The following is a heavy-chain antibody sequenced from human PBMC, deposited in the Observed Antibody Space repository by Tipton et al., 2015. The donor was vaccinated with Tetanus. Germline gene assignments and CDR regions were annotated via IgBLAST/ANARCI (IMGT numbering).Heavy chain of an antibody. V-gene: IGHV3-74*01. CDR2: INGDGRST. CDR3: ARDNGPMARGVYGMDV. D-gene: IGHD3-10*01. CDR1: GFTFSTYW. J-gene: IGHJ6*02. Sequence: SLRLSCAASGFTFSTYWMHWVRQAPGKGLVWVSRINGDGRSTSYADSVKGRFTISRDNAKNTLFLQVNSLRAEDTAVYYCARDNGPMARGVYGMDVWGQGTTVTVSS.